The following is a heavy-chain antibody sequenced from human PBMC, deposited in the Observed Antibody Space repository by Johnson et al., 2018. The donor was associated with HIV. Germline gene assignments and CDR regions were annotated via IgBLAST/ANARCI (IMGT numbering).Heavy chain of an antibody. CDR2: MSGSGGST. D-gene: IGHD3-9*01. J-gene: IGHJ3*02. Sequence: VQLVESGGGLVQPGGSLRLSCAASGFTFSSYAMSWVRQAPGKGLEWVSAMSGSGGSTYYADSVKGRFTISRDNAKNSLYLQMNSLRAEDTAVYSCASRDRSYDILTGYYQGDAFDIWGQGTMVTVSS. CDR3: ASRDRSYDILTGYYQGDAFDI. CDR1: GFTFSSYA. V-gene: IGHV3-23*04.